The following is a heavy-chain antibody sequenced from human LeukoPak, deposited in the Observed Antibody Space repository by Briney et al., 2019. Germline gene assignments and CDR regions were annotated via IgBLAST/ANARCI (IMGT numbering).Heavy chain of an antibody. CDR1: GASFSVYY. D-gene: IGHD6-6*01. CDR2: INHSGST. Sequence: SETLSLTCAVYGASFSVYYWSWIRQPPGKGLEWIGEINHSGSTNYKPSLTSRVTISVDTSKSHFSLKLSSVAAADTAVYYCARGWSSSSEFLDYWGQGTLVTVSS. CDR3: ARGWSSSSEFLDY. V-gene: IGHV4-34*01. J-gene: IGHJ4*02.